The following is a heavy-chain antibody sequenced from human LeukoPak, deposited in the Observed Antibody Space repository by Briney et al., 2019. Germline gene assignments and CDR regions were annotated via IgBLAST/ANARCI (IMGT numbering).Heavy chain of an antibody. Sequence: GESLKISCKGSGYSFTSNWIAWVRQMPGKGLEWMGIIYPGDSDTKYSPSFRGQVTISVDKSISTAYLQWSSLKATDTAMYYCARHVYLDYWGQGTLVTVSS. V-gene: IGHV5-51*01. D-gene: IGHD3-9*01. CDR2: IYPGDSDT. CDR1: GYSFTSNW. CDR3: ARHVYLDY. J-gene: IGHJ4*02.